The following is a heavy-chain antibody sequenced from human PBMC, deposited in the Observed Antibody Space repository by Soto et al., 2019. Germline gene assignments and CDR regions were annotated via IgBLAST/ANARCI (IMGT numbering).Heavy chain of an antibody. J-gene: IGHJ5*02. V-gene: IGHV2-5*02. Sequence: QINLIESGPTLVKPTQTLTLTCTFSGFSLSTSGAAVGWVRQPPGRALEWLALIYWDGDKRYNASLGNRLTITKDTSMNQVVLTLTNVDPADTATDYCAHRATMTIFGLIIDNGTWFDPWGQGTRVIVSS. D-gene: IGHD3-3*01. CDR2: IYWDGDK. CDR1: GFSLSTSGAA. CDR3: AHRATMTIFGLIIDNGTWFDP.